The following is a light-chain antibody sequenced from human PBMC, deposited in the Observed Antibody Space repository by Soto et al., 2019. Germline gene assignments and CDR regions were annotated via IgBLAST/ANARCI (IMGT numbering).Light chain of an antibody. CDR1: QSVTRF. J-gene: IGKJ5*01. CDR2: DAS. V-gene: IGKV3-11*01. Sequence: EIVLKQSPATRSLSPVERGTLSFMASQSVTRFLPWYQQKPGQAPRLLIYDASNRATGIPARFSGSGSGTDFTLTISSLEPEDFAVYYCQQRSNWPRITFGQGTRLEIK. CDR3: QQRSNWPRIT.